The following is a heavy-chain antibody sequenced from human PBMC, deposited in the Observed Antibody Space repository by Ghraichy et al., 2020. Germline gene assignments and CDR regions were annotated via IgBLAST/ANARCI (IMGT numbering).Heavy chain of an antibody. CDR1: GGSISSSSYY. CDR2: MYYSGST. V-gene: IGHV4-39*01. Sequence: SETLSLTCTVSGGSISSSSYYWGWIRQPPGKGLEWIGNMYYSGSTYYNQSLKSRVTISVDTSKNQFSLRLSSVTAADTAVYYCARTSGYCASTSCLNWFDPWGQGTLVTVSS. CDR3: ARTSGYCASTSCLNWFDP. D-gene: IGHD2-2*01. J-gene: IGHJ5*02.